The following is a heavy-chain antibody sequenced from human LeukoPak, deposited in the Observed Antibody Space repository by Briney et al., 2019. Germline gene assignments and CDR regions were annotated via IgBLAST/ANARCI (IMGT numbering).Heavy chain of an antibody. V-gene: IGHV1-2*02. CDR2: INPNSGGT. D-gene: IGHD2-2*01. Sequence: ASVKVSCKASGYTFTGYYMHWVRQAPGQGLEWMGWINPNSGGTNYAQKFQGRVTIARDTSISTAYMELSRLRTDDTAVYSCARGVPAAIFDYWGQGTLVTVSS. CDR1: GYTFTGYY. J-gene: IGHJ4*02. CDR3: ARGVPAAIFDY.